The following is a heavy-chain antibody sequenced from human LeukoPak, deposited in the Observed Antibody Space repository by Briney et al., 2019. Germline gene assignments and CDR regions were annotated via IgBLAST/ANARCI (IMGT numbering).Heavy chain of an antibody. CDR2: INHSGST. CDR3: ARGGTKNYDFWSGYSNWFDP. CDR1: GGSFSGYY. J-gene: IGHJ5*02. Sequence: SETLSLTCAVYGGSFSGYYWSWIRQPPGKGLEWIGEINHSGSTNYNPSLKSRVTISVDTSKNQFSLKLSSVTAADMAVYYCARGGTKNYDFWSGYSNWFDPWGQGTLVTVSS. V-gene: IGHV4-34*01. D-gene: IGHD3-3*01.